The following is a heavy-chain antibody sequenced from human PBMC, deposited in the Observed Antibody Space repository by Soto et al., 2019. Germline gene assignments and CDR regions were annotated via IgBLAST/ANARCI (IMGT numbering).Heavy chain of an antibody. CDR2: INPNSGGT. CDR3: AREGVSTYYDFWSGYFGPYYMDV. CDR1: GYTFTGYY. D-gene: IGHD3-3*01. J-gene: IGHJ6*03. Sequence: ASVKVSCKASGYTFTGYYMHWVRQAPGQGLEWMGWINPNSGGTNYAQKFQGWVTMTRDTSISTAYMELSRLRSDDTAVYYCAREGVSTYYDFWSGYFGPYYMDVWGKGTTVTVSS. V-gene: IGHV1-2*04.